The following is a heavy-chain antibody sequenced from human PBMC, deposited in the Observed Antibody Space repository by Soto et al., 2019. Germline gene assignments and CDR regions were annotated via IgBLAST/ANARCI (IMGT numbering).Heavy chain of an antibody. V-gene: IGHV1-2*02. CDR1: GYTFIDYY. Sequence: QVQLVQSGTEVKKPGASVNVSCKASGYTFIDYYIHWVRQAPGQGLEWMGRINPNTGGTYYAQNIRDEVTKTRDTTLTTAYMELPRLSADDTAVYYCARVNGDAPPRGMDVWGQGTTVTVSS. J-gene: IGHJ6*02. D-gene: IGHD2-8*01. CDR2: INPNTGGT. CDR3: ARVNGDAPPRGMDV.